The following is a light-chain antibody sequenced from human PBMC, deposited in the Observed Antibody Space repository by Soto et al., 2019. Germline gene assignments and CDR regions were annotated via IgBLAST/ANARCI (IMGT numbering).Light chain of an antibody. V-gene: IGKV3-15*01. CDR2: GAS. CDR3: QQYNNWPLT. J-gene: IGKJ4*01. Sequence: VMTQSPATLSVSPGERATLSCRASQSVSSNLAWYQQKPGQAPRLLIYGASTRATGIPARFSGSGSGTEFTLTISSLQAEDFAVYYCQQYNNWPLTFGGGTKV. CDR1: QSVSSN.